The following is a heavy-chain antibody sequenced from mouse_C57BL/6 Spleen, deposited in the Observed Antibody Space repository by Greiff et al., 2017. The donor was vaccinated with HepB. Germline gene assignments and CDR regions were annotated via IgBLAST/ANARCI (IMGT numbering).Heavy chain of an antibody. CDR2: IDPENGDT. D-gene: IGHD2-1*01. CDR3: TSLYYGNYGGAMDY. V-gene: IGHV14-4*01. CDR1: GFNIKDDY. J-gene: IGHJ4*01. Sequence: VQLQQSGAELVRPGASVKLSCTASGFNIKDDYMHWVKQRPEQGLEWIGWIDPENGDTEYASKFQGKATITADTSSNTAYLQLSSLTSEDTAVYYCTSLYYGNYGGAMDYWGQGTSVTVSS.